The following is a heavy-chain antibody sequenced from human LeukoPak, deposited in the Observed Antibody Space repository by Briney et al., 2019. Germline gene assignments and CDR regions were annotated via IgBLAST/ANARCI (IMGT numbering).Heavy chain of an antibody. CDR2: IYYSGST. D-gene: IGHD3-10*01. J-gene: IGHJ6*03. CDR1: GGSISSSSYY. Sequence: SETLSLTCTVPGGSISSSSYYWGWIRQPPGKGLEWIGSIYYSGSTYYNPSLKSRVTISVDTSKNQFSLKLSSVTAADTAVYYCARTCRYYGSGSYYNVRYYYYYMDVWGKGTTVTVSS. CDR3: ARTCRYYGSGSYYNVRYYYYYMDV. V-gene: IGHV4-39*07.